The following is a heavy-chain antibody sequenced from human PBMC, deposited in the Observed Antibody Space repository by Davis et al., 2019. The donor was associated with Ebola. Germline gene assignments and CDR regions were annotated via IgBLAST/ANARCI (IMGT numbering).Heavy chain of an antibody. CDR1: GFTFSNYA. CDR2: ISGSGGST. D-gene: IGHD3-10*01. V-gene: IGHV3-23*01. CDR3: AKDISPHIGVIVTQVDY. Sequence: GESLKISCAASGFTFSNYAMSWVRQAPGKGLEWVSCISGSGGSTEYADSAKGRLTISRDNAKNTLYLQMNSLRAEDTAVYYCAKDISPHIGVIVTQVDYWGQGTLVTVSS. J-gene: IGHJ4*02.